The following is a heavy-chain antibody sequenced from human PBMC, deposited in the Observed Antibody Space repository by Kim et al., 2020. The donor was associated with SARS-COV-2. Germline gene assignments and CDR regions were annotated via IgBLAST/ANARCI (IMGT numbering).Heavy chain of an antibody. CDR2: INADNGDT. J-gene: IGHJ4*02. Sequence: ASVKVSCKASGYTFTGYAIHWVRQAPGQRLEWMGWINADNGDTKYSQRLQGRVTITRDTSTSTAYMELSSLTSEDTAVYYCARDASGWFRLAYWGKGSLV. CDR1: GYTFTGYA. V-gene: IGHV1-3*01. D-gene: IGHD6-19*01. CDR3: ARDASGWFRLAY.